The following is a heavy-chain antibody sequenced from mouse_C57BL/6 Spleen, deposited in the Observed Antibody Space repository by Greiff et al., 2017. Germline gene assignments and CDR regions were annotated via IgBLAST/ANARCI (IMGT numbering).Heavy chain of an antibody. J-gene: IGHJ2*01. CDR2: INPSSGYT. Sequence: LQESGAELAKPGASVKLSCKASGYTFTSYWMHWVKQRPGQGLEWIGYINPSSGYTKYNQKFKDKAKLTADKSSSTAYMQLSSLTYEDSAVYYCAINWYYFDYWGQGTTLTVSS. CDR3: AINWYYFDY. D-gene: IGHD4-1*02. V-gene: IGHV1-7*01. CDR1: GYTFTSYW.